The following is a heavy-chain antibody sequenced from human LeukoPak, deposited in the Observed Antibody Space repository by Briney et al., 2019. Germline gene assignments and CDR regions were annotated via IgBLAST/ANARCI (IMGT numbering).Heavy chain of an antibody. V-gene: IGHV4-31*11. CDR1: GGSFSGYY. Sequence: SETLSLTCAVYGGSFSGYYWSWIRHHPGKGLEWIGYIYYSGSTYYNPSLKSRVTISVDTSKNQFSLNLSSVTAADTAVYYCALSSMVRGVIIRWFDPWGQGTLVTVSS. CDR2: IYYSGST. CDR3: ALSSMVRGVIIRWFDP. D-gene: IGHD3-10*01. J-gene: IGHJ5*02.